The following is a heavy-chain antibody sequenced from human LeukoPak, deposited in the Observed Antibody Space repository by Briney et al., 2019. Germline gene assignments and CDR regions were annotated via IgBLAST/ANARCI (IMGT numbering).Heavy chain of an antibody. CDR1: GGSFSGYY. Sequence: PSETLSLTCAVYGGSFSGYYWSWIRQPPGKGLEWIGEINHSGSTNYNPSLKSRVTISVDTSKNQFSLKLSSVTAPDTAVYYCARGRQQLVRGQAFDYWGQGTLVTVSS. J-gene: IGHJ4*02. V-gene: IGHV4-34*01. CDR2: INHSGST. D-gene: IGHD6-13*01. CDR3: ARGRQQLVRGQAFDY.